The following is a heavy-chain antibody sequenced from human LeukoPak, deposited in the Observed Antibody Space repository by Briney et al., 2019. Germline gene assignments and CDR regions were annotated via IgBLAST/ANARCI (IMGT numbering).Heavy chain of an antibody. D-gene: IGHD2-2*01. CDR1: GFIFSTYW. Sequence: PGGSLRLSCAAYGFIFSTYWMQWVRQAPGKGLVGVSRINTDESTTNYADSVKGRFTISRDNAKNTLYLQMNGLRVEDTAVYYCARGYCSSPGCSAGWFDPWGQETLISVSS. V-gene: IGHV3-74*01. J-gene: IGHJ5*02. CDR2: INTDESTT. CDR3: ARGYCSSPGCSAGWFDP.